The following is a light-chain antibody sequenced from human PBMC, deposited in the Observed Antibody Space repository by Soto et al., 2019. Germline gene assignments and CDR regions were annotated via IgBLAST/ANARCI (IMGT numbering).Light chain of an antibody. Sequence: EIVLTQSPGTLSLSPGXRATLSCRASQSVSSSYLAWYQQKPGQAPRLLIYGASSRATGIPDRFSGSGSGTDFTLTISRLEPEDFAVYYCQQYGSSPGTYGQ. CDR1: QSVSSSY. V-gene: IGKV3-20*01. CDR3: QQYGSSPGT. CDR2: GAS. J-gene: IGKJ5*01.